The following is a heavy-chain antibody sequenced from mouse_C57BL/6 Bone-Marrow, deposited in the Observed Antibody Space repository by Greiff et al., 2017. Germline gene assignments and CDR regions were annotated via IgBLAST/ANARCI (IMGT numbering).Heavy chain of an antibody. CDR2: ISSGSSTI. D-gene: IGHD2-3*01. CDR1: GFTFSDYG. V-gene: IGHV5-17*01. J-gene: IGHJ1*03. CDR3: ARGGWLLPYWYFDV. Sequence: VQLKESGGGLVKPGGSLKLSCAASGFTFSDYGMHWVRQAPEKGLEWVAYISSGSSTIYYADTVKGRFTISRDNAKNTLFLQMTSLRSEDTAMYYCARGGWLLPYWYFDVWGTGTTVTGSS.